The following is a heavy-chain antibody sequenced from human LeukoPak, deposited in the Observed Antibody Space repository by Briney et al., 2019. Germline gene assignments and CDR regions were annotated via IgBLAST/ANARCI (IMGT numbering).Heavy chain of an antibody. V-gene: IGHV4-59*01. D-gene: IGHD1-26*01. CDR2: ISFSATT. Sequence: SETLSLTCNVWGGSINSYYWSWIRQSPGRGLEGMGYISFSATTNYNPSLKSRVTMSVDTSKNQFSLKLTSVTAADTALYFCARGSVSYYDRGAFDIWGQGTRVTMSS. J-gene: IGHJ3*02. CDR1: GGSINSYY. CDR3: ARGSVSYYDRGAFDI.